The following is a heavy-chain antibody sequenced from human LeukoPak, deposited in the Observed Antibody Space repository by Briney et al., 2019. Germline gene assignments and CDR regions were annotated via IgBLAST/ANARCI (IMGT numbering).Heavy chain of an antibody. J-gene: IGHJ4*02. CDR1: GLTFSSYW. CDR3: AGAGLDY. V-gene: IGHV3-7*03. CDR2: IKQDGSQK. Sequence: PGGSLRLSCAASGLTFSSYWMGWVRQAPGKGLEWVANIKQDGSQKYYVDSVKGRFTISRDNAKNSLYLQMNSLSAEDTAVYYCAGAGLDYWGQGTLVTVSS.